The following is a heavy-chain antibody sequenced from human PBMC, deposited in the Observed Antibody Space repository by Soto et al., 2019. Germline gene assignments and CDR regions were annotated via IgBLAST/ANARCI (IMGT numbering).Heavy chain of an antibody. Sequence: SETLSLTCAVYGGSFSGYYWSWIRQPPGKGLEWIGEINHSGGTRYNPSLTSRVTISLDTSKNQFFLKLSSVTAADTAVYYCARGGSGSYYNDSQYYYYMDVWGKGTTVTVSS. CDR1: GGSFSGYY. J-gene: IGHJ6*03. CDR3: ARGGSGSYYNDSQYYYYMDV. D-gene: IGHD3-10*01. V-gene: IGHV4-34*01. CDR2: INHSGGT.